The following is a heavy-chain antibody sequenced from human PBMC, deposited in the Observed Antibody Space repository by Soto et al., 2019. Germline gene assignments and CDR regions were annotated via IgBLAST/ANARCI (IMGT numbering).Heavy chain of an antibody. CDR1: GGSFSGYY. J-gene: IGHJ4*02. D-gene: IGHD6-6*01. CDR2: VNHSGST. CDR3: ARVRIAARPIDY. Sequence: SETLSLTCAVYGGSFSGYYWSWIRQPPGKGLEWIGEVNHSGSTNYNPSLKSRVIISVDTSKNQFSLKLSSVTAADTAVYYCARVRIAARPIDYWGQGTLVTVSS. V-gene: IGHV4-34*01.